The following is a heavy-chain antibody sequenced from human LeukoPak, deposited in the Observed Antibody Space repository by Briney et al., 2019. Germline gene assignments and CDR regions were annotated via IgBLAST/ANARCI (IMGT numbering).Heavy chain of an antibody. V-gene: IGHV3-30*02. CDR3: AKVSPINPSGYLDY. Sequence: GGSLRLSCAASGFTFSSYAMHWVRQAPGKGLDWVAFIRYDGSIKDYADSVKGRFTISRDNSKNTLYLQMNSLRAEDTASYYCAKVSPINPSGYLDYWGQGTLVTVSS. CDR1: GFTFSSYA. D-gene: IGHD3-3*01. J-gene: IGHJ4*02. CDR2: IRYDGSIK.